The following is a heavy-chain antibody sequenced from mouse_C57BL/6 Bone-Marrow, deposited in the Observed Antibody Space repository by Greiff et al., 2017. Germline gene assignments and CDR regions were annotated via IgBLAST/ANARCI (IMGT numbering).Heavy chain of an antibody. CDR1: GFTFSSYG. D-gene: IGHD2-4*01. V-gene: IGHV5-6*01. J-gene: IGHJ3*01. CDR2: ISSGGSYT. CDR3: ARTDYEGGLFAY. Sequence: EVMLVESGGDLVKPGGSLKLSCAASGFTFSSYGMSWVRQTPDKRLEWVATISSGGSYTYYPDSVKGRFTISRDNAKNTLYLQMSSLKSEDTAMYYCARTDYEGGLFAYWGQGTLVTVSA.